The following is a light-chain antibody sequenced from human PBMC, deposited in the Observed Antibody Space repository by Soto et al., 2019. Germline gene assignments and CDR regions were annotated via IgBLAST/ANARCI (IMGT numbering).Light chain of an antibody. J-gene: IGKJ2*01. CDR3: QLFGSSPRYT. CDR1: ESVTSTY. Sequence: EIVLTQSPGTLSLSPGERATLSCRTSESVTSTYLAWYQQKPGQPPRLLIYGASSRATGIPDRVSGSGSGTDFTLTISRLEPEDFAVYYCQLFGSSPRYTFGQGTKVDIK. CDR2: GAS. V-gene: IGKV3-20*01.